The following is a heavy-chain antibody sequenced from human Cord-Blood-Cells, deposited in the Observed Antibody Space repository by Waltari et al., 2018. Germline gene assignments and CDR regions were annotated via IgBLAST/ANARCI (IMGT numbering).Heavy chain of an antibody. CDR3: ARHPPPYYDSSGYDY. CDR2: IYYSGNT. D-gene: IGHD3-22*01. CDR1: GGSISSSSYY. V-gene: IGHV4-39*01. Sequence: QLQLQESGPGLVKPSETLSLTCTVSGGSISSSSYYWGWIRQPPGKGLEWIGDIYYSGNTHPNPSLKSRVTISVDTAKNQFSLKLSSVTAADTAVYYCARHPPPYYDSSGYDYWGQGTLVTVSS. J-gene: IGHJ4*02.